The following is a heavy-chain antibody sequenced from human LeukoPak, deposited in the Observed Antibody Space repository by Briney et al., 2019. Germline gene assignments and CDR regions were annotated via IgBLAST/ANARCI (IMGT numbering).Heavy chain of an antibody. CDR3: ARCPGQALSGSYYSIDY. V-gene: IGHV4-34*01. D-gene: IGHD3-10*01. J-gene: IGHJ4*02. Sequence: PSETLSLTCAVYGGSFSGYYWSWIRQPPGKGLEWIGEINHSGSTNYNPSLKSRVTISVDTSKNRFSLKLSSVTAADTAVYYCARCPGQALSGSYYSIDYWGQGTLVTVSS. CDR1: GGSFSGYY. CDR2: INHSGST.